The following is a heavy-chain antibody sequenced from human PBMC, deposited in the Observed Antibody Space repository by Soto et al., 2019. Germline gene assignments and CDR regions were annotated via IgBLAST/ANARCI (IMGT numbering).Heavy chain of an antibody. Sequence: PSETLSLTCTVSGGSISSYYWSWIRQSPGKGLEWIGYIYDSGSTNYNPSLKSRVTISVDTSKNQFSLKLNSVTAADTAVYYCARAPDYIWGSYRLGWFAPWGQGTLVTVSS. CDR3: ARAPDYIWGSYRLGWFAP. V-gene: IGHV4-59*01. J-gene: IGHJ5*02. CDR2: IYDSGST. D-gene: IGHD3-16*02. CDR1: GGSISSYY.